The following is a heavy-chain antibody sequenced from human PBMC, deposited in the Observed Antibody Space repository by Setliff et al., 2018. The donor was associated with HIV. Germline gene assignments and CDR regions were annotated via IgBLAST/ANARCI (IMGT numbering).Heavy chain of an antibody. D-gene: IGHD3-10*02. CDR2: INQDGRQK. Sequence: GGSLRLSCTASGFTFNHFWMTWVRQAPGKGLEWVAAINQDGRQKYFANSVTGRFTISRDNAKNSLYLQMNSLRAEDTAMYYCARDKGPPPVVHLDYWGQGTLVTVSS. J-gene: IGHJ4*02. CDR3: ARDKGPPPVVHLDY. CDR1: GFTFNHFW. V-gene: IGHV3-7*03.